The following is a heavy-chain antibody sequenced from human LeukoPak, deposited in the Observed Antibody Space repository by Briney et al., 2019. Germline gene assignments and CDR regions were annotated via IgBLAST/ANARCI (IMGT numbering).Heavy chain of an antibody. D-gene: IGHD3-3*01. CDR3: ARGRFLEED. V-gene: IGHV4-59*01. CDR1: GGSISSYY. J-gene: IGHJ4*02. Sequence: KPSETLSLTRTVSGGSISSYYWSWIREPPGKGVEWIRYIYYSGSTNYNPSLKSRVSISVDTSKNQFSLKLSPVTAADTAVYYCARGRFLEEDWGQGTLVTVSS. CDR2: IYYSGST.